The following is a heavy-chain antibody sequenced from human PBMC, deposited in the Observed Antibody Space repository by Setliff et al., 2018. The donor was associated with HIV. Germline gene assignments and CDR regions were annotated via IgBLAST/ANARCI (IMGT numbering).Heavy chain of an antibody. CDR1: GYTFNNYG. CDR3: ASGRGIYGSGALEAYDI. Sequence: GASVKVSCKASGYTFNNYGVMWVRQAPGQGLEWMGWISGYGNRKYAQKFEGRLTVTTDTSTSTAYMELRTLRSDDTAVYFCASGRGIYGSGALEAYDIWGQGTRGTVSS. D-gene: IGHD3-10*01. CDR2: ISGYGNR. J-gene: IGHJ3*02. V-gene: IGHV1-18*01.